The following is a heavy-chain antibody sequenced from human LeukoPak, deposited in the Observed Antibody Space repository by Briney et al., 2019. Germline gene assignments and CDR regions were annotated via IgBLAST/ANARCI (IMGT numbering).Heavy chain of an antibody. CDR2: ISLDGNNE. J-gene: IGHJ3*02. D-gene: IGHD3-22*01. CDR1: GFTFRNYY. CDR3: ARGGRGSAAVVAPRSFDI. Sequence: GRSLRLSCAASGFTFRNYYMHWVRQAPGKGLEWVAVISLDGNNEYYADSVKGRFIISRDISKNTLYLQMNSLRAEDSALYYCARGGRGSAAVVAPRSFDIWGQGTMVTVSS. V-gene: IGHV3-30*14.